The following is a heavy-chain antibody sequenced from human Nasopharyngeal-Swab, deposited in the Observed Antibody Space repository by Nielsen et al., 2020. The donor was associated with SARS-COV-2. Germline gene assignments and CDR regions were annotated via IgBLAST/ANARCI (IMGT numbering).Heavy chain of an antibody. CDR1: GDSISRSRYY. CDR3: TRRTESAPGGADD. Sequence: SETLSLTCTVSGDSISRSRYYWGWIRQPPGEGLEWIASIYYSGSTFYSPSLKSRVTISVDTSKNQFSLKLSSVTAADTATYYCTRRTESAPGGADDWGQGTLVTVSS. J-gene: IGHJ1*01. V-gene: IGHV4-39*01. CDR2: IYYSGST. D-gene: IGHD6-13*01.